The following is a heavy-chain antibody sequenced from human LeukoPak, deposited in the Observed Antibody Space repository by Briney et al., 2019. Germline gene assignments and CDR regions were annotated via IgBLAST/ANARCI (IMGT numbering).Heavy chain of an antibody. CDR3: ARSSGTGTFSY. J-gene: IGHJ4*02. CDR1: GDSISRSTYY. CDR2: VYYGRSP. Sequence: SETLSLTCTVSGDSISRSTYYWAWIRQPPGKGLEWIGSVYYGRSPYFNPSLESRATISVDTSKNHFSLKMSSVTAADTAVYYRARSSGTGTFSYWGQGTLVTVSS. V-gene: IGHV4-39*02. D-gene: IGHD6-25*01.